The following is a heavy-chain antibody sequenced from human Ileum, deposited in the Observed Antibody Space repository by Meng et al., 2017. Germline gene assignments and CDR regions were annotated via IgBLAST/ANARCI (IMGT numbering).Heavy chain of an antibody. CDR3: AAQHTSSGGGYGWFDP. CDR2: ITYTGNS. V-gene: IGHV4-39*01. Sequence: LQLQGSGPGLVKPSETLSLTCIVSGDSVSSSSYFWVWMRQPPGKGLEYIGGITYTGNSFFNPSLNPSLKTRLSTSFDTSKNQFSLKVNAVIDADTAVYYCAAQHTSSGGGYGWFDPWGQGILVTVSS. CDR1: GDSVSSSSYF. J-gene: IGHJ5*02. D-gene: IGHD6-13*01.